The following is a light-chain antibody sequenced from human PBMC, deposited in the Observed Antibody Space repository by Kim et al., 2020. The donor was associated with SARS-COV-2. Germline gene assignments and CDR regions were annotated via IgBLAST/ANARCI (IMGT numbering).Light chain of an antibody. Sequence: EIVLTQSPATLSLSPGERATLSCRASQSVSSYLAWYQHKPGQAPRLLIYDASNRATGIPARFSGSGFGTDFTLNISSLEPEDFAVYYCQQRSNWRGTFGGGTKVDIK. J-gene: IGKJ4*01. CDR3: QQRSNWRGT. CDR2: DAS. V-gene: IGKV3-11*01. CDR1: QSVSSY.